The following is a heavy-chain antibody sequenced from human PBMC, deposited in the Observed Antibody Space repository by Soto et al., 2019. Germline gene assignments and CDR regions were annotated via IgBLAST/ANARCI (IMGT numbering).Heavy chain of an antibody. D-gene: IGHD3-3*01. CDR3: ARDRADYDFWSGPALDAFDI. V-gene: IGHV4-59*01. Sequence: SETLSLTCTVSGGSISSYYWSWIRQPPGKGLEWIGYIYYSGSTNYNPSLKSRVTISVDTSKNQFSLKLSFVTAADTAVYYCARDRADYDFWSGPALDAFDIWGQGTMVTVS. CDR1: GGSISSYY. CDR2: IYYSGST. J-gene: IGHJ3*02.